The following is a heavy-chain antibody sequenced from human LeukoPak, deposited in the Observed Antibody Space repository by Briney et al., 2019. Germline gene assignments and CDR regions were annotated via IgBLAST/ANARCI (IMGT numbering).Heavy chain of an antibody. V-gene: IGHV3-23*01. D-gene: IGHD6-13*01. CDR3: AKLVERYSSSLAFDY. J-gene: IGHJ4*02. CDR2: ISGSGGST. Sequence: GGSLRLSCAASGFTFSSYAMSWVRQAPGKGLEWVSAISGSGGSTYYADSVKGRFTISRDNSKNTLHLQMNSLRAEDTAVYYCAKLVERYSSSLAFDYWGQGTLVTVSS. CDR1: GFTFSSYA.